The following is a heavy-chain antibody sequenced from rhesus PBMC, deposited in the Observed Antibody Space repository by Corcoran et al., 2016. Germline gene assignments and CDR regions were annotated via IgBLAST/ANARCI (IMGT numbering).Heavy chain of an antibody. Sequence: QVTLKESGPAVVKPTQTLTLTCTFSGFSLSTSGMGVGCIRTPPGKALEWLTSIYWDDNKYQSTSLKSRLSISKDTSKNQVVLTMTNMDPVDTATYYCARGGSGLEASAGDYWGQGVLVTVSS. D-gene: IGHD2-39*01. CDR2: IYWDDNK. J-gene: IGHJ4*01. V-gene: IGHV2S1*01. CDR3: ARGGSGLEASAGDY. CDR1: GFSLSTSGMG.